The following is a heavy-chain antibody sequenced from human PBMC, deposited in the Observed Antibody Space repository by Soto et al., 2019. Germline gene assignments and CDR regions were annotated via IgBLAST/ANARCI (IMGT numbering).Heavy chain of an antibody. V-gene: IGHV1-18*04. D-gene: IGHD4-17*01. CDR2: ISAYNGNT. CDR1: GYTFTSYG. CDR3: ARDRSSTTVTTNYYSRMDV. J-gene: IGHJ6*02. Sequence: EASVKVSCKASGYTFTSYGIXXVRQAPGQGLEWMGWISAYNGNTNYAQKLQGRVTMTTDTSTSTAYMELRSLRSDDTAVYYCARDRSSTTVTTNYYSRMDVWGQGTTVTVSS.